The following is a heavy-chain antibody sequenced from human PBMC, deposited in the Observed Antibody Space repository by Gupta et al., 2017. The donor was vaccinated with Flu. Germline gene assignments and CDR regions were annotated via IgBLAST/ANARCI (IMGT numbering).Heavy chain of an antibody. D-gene: IGHD2-2*02. CDR2: IYYRGST. CDR3: ARQYCSSTSCYNNWFDP. Sequence: QLLLQESGPGLVKPSETLFSTSTVFGGSTSSSSYYWGWSRQPPGKGLEWIGSIYYRGSTDYNPSLKSRVSRSVNTAKNQYSLKLRSVTAADTAVYYWARQYCSSTSCYNNWFDPWGQGTLVTVSS. V-gene: IGHV4-39*01. CDR1: GGSTSSSSYY. J-gene: IGHJ5*02.